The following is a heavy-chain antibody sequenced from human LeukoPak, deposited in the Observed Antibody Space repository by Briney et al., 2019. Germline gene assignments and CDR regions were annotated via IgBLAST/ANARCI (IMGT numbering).Heavy chain of an antibody. CDR2: IYYSGST. CDR3: ARGVLTTVSYSKDV. D-gene: IGHD4-11*01. CDR1: GGSISSQC. Sequence: SETLSLTCTVSGGSISSQCWSWIRQPPGQGLEWIGYIYYSGSTNYNPSLKSRVTISVDTSKNQFSLKLSSVTAADTAVYYCARGVLTTVSYSKDVWGKGTTVTVSS. V-gene: IGHV4-59*11. J-gene: IGHJ6*03.